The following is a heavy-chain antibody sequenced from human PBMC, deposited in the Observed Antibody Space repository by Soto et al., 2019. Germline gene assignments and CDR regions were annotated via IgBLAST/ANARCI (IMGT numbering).Heavy chain of an antibody. Sequence: ASVKVSCTASGYTFTSYDINWVRQATGQGLEWMGWMNPNSGNTGYAQKFQGRVTMTRNTSISTAYMELSSLRSEDTAVYYCARAYYDFWSGYPKRGYYYYMDVWGKGTTVTVSS. D-gene: IGHD3-3*01. CDR1: GYTFTSYD. V-gene: IGHV1-8*01. J-gene: IGHJ6*03. CDR3: ARAYYDFWSGYPKRGYYYYMDV. CDR2: MNPNSGNT.